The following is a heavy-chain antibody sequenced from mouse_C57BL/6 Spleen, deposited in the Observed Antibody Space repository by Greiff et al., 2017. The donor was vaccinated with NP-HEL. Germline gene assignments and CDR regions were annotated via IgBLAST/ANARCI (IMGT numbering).Heavy chain of an antibody. CDR2: IDPSDSYT. J-gene: IGHJ2*01. CDR3: ARWGTTVVATPWYFDY. CDR1: GYTFTSYW. Sequence: QVQLKQSGAELVMPGASVKLSCKASGYTFTSYWMPWVKQRPGQGLEWIGEIDPSDSYTNYNQKFKGKSTLTVDKSSSTAYMQLSSLTSEDAAVYYCARWGTTVVATPWYFDYWGQGTTLTVSS. V-gene: IGHV1-69*01. D-gene: IGHD1-1*01.